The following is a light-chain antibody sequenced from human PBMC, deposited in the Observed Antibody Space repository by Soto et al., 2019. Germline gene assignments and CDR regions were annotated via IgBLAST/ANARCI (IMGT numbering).Light chain of an antibody. CDR1: ESISGTF. Sequence: EIVLTQSPGTLSLSPGERATLSCRASESISGTFLAWYQQKPGQAPRLLLFGASKRAAGIPDRFSGGGSGTDFTLTISRLEPEDFAVYYCQQYGRSPLFSFGPGTKVDVK. J-gene: IGKJ3*01. V-gene: IGKV3-20*01. CDR3: QQYGRSPLFS. CDR2: GAS.